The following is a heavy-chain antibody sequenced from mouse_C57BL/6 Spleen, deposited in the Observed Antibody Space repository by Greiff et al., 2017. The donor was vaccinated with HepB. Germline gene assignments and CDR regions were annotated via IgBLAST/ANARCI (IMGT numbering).Heavy chain of an antibody. Sequence: EVQLVESGGDLVKPGGSLKLSCAASGFTFSSYGMSWVRQTPDKRLEWVATISSGGSYTYYPDSVKGRFTISRDNAKNTLYLQMSSLKSEDTAMYYCARRELRGYFDVWGTGTTVTVSS. J-gene: IGHJ1*03. CDR1: GFTFSSYG. CDR2: ISSGGSYT. CDR3: ARRELRGYFDV. D-gene: IGHD1-1*01. V-gene: IGHV5-6*01.